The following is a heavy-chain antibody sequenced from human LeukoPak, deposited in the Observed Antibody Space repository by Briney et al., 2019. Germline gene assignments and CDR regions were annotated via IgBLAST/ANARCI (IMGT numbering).Heavy chain of an antibody. D-gene: IGHD2-2*01. CDR1: GYNFSNYW. CDR3: ARHSKECSGNTCCRSLGY. Sequence: GESLKISCKGSGYNFSNYWIAWVRQMPGKGLEWMGIIHPGDSNTIYSPSFQGQVTISADKSISTAYLQWSSLKASDTAIYYCARHSKECSGNTCCRSLGYWGQGTLVTVSS. CDR2: IHPGDSNT. J-gene: IGHJ4*02. V-gene: IGHV5-51*01.